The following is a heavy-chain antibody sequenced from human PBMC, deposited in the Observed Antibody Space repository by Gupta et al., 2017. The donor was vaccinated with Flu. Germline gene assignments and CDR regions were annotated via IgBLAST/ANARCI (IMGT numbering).Heavy chain of an antibody. V-gene: IGHV3-23*01. CDR3: AKEDCRSPTCYGGGNDAYDI. J-gene: IGHJ3*02. D-gene: IGHD2-2*01. CDR2: ISGGGIST. Sequence: VRQAPGKGLEWVSGISGGGISTYYVDSVKGRFTISRDNSKNTLHLQMNSLRAEDTAVYYCAKEDCRSPTCYGGGNDAYDIWGQGTMVTVSS.